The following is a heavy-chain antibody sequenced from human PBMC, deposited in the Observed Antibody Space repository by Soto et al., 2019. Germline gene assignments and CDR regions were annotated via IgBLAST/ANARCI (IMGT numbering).Heavy chain of an antibody. CDR3: ARGVSYDFWSGYYPNWFDP. CDR1: GGSISSYY. V-gene: IGHV4-59*01. J-gene: IGHJ5*02. CDR2: IYYSGST. Sequence: SETLSLTCPVSGGSISSYYWSWIRQPPGKGLEWIGYIYYSGSTNYNPSLKSRVTISVDTSKNQFSLKLSSVTAADTAVYYCARGVSYDFWSGYYPNWFDPWGQRTLVTVPS. D-gene: IGHD3-3*01.